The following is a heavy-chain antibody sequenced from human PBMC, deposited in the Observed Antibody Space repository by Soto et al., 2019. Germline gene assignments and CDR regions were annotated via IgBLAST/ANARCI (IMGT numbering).Heavy chain of an antibody. J-gene: IGHJ4*02. V-gene: IGHV3-23*01. D-gene: IGHD3-10*01. CDR2: ISGSDGST. CDR3: AKKFHYGSGTFPYYFDY. CDR1: GFTFSNYA. Sequence: PGGSLRLSCAASGFTFSNYAMSWVRQAPGKGLEWVSTISGSDGSTYYADSVKGRFTISRDNSKNTVYLQMNSLRAEDTAVYYCAKKFHYGSGTFPYYFDYWGQGTLVTVSS.